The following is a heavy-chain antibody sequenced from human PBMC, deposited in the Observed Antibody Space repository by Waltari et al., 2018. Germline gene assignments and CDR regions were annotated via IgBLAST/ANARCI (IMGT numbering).Heavy chain of an antibody. V-gene: IGHV3-21*01. J-gene: IGHJ4*02. CDR3: ARDPGDQFDY. CDR2: ISSSSSYI. CDR1: GSPFTSSS. Sequence: EVQLVESGGGLVKPGGSLSLSCPASGSPFTSSSMNWVRQAPGKGLEWVSSISSSSSYIYYADSVKGRFTISRDNAKNSLYLQMNSLRAEDTAVYYCARDPGDQFDYWGQGTLVTVSS. D-gene: IGHD3-16*01.